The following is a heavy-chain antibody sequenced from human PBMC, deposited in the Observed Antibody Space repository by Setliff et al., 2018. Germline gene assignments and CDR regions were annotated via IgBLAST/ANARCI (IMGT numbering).Heavy chain of an antibody. CDR1: TFIFSKYA. CDR2: IGASGHNT. Sequence: GESLKISCAASTFIFSKYAVTWVRQAPGKGLQWVASIGASGHNTRYADFVEGRFAISRDNAKNSLSLQMNNLRTEDTAVYYCFGAGTCSYWGRGTLVTVSS. V-gene: IGHV3-23*01. D-gene: IGHD3-10*01. CDR3: FGAGTCSY. J-gene: IGHJ4*02.